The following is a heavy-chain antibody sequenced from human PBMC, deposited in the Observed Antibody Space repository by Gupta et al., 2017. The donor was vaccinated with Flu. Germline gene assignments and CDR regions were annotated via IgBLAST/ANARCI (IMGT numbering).Heavy chain of an antibody. V-gene: IGHV1-2*02. CDR3: ARDREYDILTGYYKGGTFDY. Sequence: QVQLVQSGAEVKKPGASVKVSCKASGYTFTGYYMNWVRLPPAQRLEWLGWINPNSGGTNYAQKFQGRVTMTRDTSISTAYMELSRLRSDDTAVYYCARDREYDILTGYYKGGTFDYWGQGTLVTVSS. CDR1: GYTFTGYY. CDR2: INPNSGGT. J-gene: IGHJ4*02. D-gene: IGHD3-9*01.